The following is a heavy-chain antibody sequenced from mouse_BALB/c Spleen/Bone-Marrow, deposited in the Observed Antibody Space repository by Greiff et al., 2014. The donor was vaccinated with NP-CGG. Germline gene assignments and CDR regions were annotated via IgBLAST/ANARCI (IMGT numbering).Heavy chain of an antibody. CDR3: AVTARGGFAY. Sequence: LQESGPELVKPGALVKISCKASGYTFTSYDINWVKQRPGQGLEWIGWIYPGDGSTKYNEKFKGKATLTADKSSSTAYTQVSSLTSENSAVYFCAVTARGGFAYWGQGTLVTVSA. J-gene: IGHJ3*01. V-gene: IGHV1S33*01. D-gene: IGHD3-2*01. CDR1: GYTFTSYD. CDR2: IYPGDGST.